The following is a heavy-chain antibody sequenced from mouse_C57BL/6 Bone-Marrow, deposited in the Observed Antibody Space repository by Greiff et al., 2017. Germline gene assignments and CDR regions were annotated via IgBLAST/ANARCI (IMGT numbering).Heavy chain of an antibody. CDR3: ARGAN. J-gene: IGHJ3*01. CDR1: GYTFTSYW. CDR2: IDPSDSYT. Sequence: QVQLQQPGAELVMPGASVKLSCKASGYTFTSYWMHWVKQRPGQGLEWIGEIDPSDSYTNYNQKFKGKSTLTADKSSSTAYMQLSSLTSEDSAVYYCARGANWGQGTLVTVSA. V-gene: IGHV1-69*01.